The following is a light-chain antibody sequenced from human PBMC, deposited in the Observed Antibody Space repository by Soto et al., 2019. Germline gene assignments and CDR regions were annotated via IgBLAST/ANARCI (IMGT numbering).Light chain of an antibody. CDR3: SSYTSSRTLV. CDR1: SSDVGGYTY. Sequence: QSVLTQPASVSGSPGQSITISCTGTSSDVGGYTYVSWYQQHPVKAHKLMFYEVSNRPSGVSNRFSGSKSGNTASLTISGLQAEDEADYYCSSYTSSRTLVFGGGTKVTVL. CDR2: EVS. J-gene: IGLJ2*01. V-gene: IGLV2-14*01.